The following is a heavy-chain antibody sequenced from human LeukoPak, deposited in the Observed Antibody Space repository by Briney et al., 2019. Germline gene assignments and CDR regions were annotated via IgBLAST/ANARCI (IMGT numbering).Heavy chain of an antibody. CDR2: ISYSGSA. V-gene: IGHV4-30-4*08. CDR1: GGSFRSRNYL. J-gene: IGHJ3*02. D-gene: IGHD1/OR15-1a*01. Sequence: SETLSLTCTVSGGSFRSRNYLWSWIRQTPGEGLEWIGYISYSGSAYYNPSLKSRVTISIDTSNSQFSLRLRSVTAADTAVYYCAREVNIQADSDAFDIWGPGTAVTVSS. CDR3: AREVNIQADSDAFDI.